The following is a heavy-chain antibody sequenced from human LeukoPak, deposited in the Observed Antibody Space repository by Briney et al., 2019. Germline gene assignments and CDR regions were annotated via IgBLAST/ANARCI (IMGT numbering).Heavy chain of an antibody. V-gene: IGHV1-2*02. CDR2: IDPNSGGT. CDR1: GYTFTGYY. J-gene: IGHJ4*02. CDR3: ARHPNLDY. Sequence: ASVKVSCMASGYTFTGYYLHWVRQAPGQGLEWMGWIDPNSGGTSYAQKFQGRVTMTRDTSISTAYMELSSLRSDDTAVYYCARHPNLDYWGQGTLVTVSS.